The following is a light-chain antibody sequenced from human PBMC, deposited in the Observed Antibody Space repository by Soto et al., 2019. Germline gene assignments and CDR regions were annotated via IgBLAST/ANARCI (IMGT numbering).Light chain of an antibody. CDR2: AAS. J-gene: IGKJ5*01. CDR1: QVIDSS. CDR3: QQSYSTPIT. Sequence: ILLTQSPSSLSASVGDRVTITCRASQVIDSSFAWYQQKPGKAPKLLIYAASSLQSGVPSRFSGSGSGTDFTLTISSLQPEDFATYYRQQSYSTPITFGQGTRLEIK. V-gene: IGKV1-39*01.